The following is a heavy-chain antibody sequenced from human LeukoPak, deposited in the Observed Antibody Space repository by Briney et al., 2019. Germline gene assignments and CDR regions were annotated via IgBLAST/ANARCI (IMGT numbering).Heavy chain of an antibody. Sequence: GGSLRLSCAASGFTFSSYWMHWVRQAPGKGLVWVSRINTDGSSTNYADSVKGRFTISRDNAKNTLCLQMNSLRAEDTAVYYCATDRSSIAVRPHWGQGTQVTVSS. CDR3: ATDRSSIAVRPH. CDR2: INTDGSST. V-gene: IGHV3-74*01. CDR1: GFTFSSYW. D-gene: IGHD6-6*01. J-gene: IGHJ4*02.